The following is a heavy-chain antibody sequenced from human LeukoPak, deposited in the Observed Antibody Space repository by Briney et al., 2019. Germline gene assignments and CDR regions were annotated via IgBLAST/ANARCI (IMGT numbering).Heavy chain of an antibody. D-gene: IGHD5-24*01. CDR1: GYTFTSYG. V-gene: IGHV1-18*01. CDR3: ARAATADYWFDP. CDR2: INAYNGNT. J-gene: IGHJ5*02. Sequence: ASVKVSCKASGYTFTSYGISWVRQAPGQGLGWMGWINAYNGNTNYAQKLQGRVTMTTDTSTSTAYMELRSLRSDDTAVYYCARAATADYWFDPWGQGTLVTVSS.